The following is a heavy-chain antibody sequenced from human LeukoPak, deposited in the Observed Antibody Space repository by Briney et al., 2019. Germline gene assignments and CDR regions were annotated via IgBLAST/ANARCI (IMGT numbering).Heavy chain of an antibody. J-gene: IGHJ4*02. CDR1: GLSFSEYW. CDR3: ASAFTYVRLGDH. Sequence: GGSLRLSCVVSGLSFSEYWMHWVRQAPGKGLVWVARSNLHGTTVDYADSVKGRFTISRDNANNTLFLQMNSLRAEDTAVYYCASAFTYVRLGDHWGQGTLVTASS. V-gene: IGHV3-74*01. CDR2: SNLHGTTV. D-gene: IGHD3-16*01.